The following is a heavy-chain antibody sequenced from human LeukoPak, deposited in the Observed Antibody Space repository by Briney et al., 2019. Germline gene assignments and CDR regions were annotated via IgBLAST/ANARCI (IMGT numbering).Heavy chain of an antibody. CDR3: ASQSAFRYSGSYYSDC. V-gene: IGHV1-69*04. CDR1: GGTFSSYA. Sequence: ASVKVSCKASGGTFSSYAISWVRQAPGRGLEWMGRIIPILGIANYAQKFQGRVTITADKSTSTAYMELSSLRSEDTAVYYCASQSAFRYSGSYYSDCWGQGTLVTVSS. J-gene: IGHJ4*02. CDR2: IIPILGIA. D-gene: IGHD1-26*01.